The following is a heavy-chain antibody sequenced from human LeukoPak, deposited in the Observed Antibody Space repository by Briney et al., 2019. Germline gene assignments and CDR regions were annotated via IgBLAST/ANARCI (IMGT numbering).Heavy chain of an antibody. J-gene: IGHJ4*02. CDR2: TYHSGST. V-gene: IGHV4-31*03. CDR3: ARSYGDYYLDY. D-gene: IGHD4-17*01. Sequence: SETLSLTCTVSGGSVTSSGYYWTWVRQHPGKGLEWIGYTYHSGSTYCNPSLKSRVTMSVDRSKNQFSVNLTSVTAADTAVYYCARSYGDYYLDYWGQGTLVTVSS. CDR1: GGSVTSSGYY.